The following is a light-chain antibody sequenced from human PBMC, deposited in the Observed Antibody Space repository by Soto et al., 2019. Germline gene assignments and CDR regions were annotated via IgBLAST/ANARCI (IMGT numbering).Light chain of an antibody. CDR2: GAS. Sequence: EIVLTQTPGTLSLSPGDRATLSCRASQSVTSSHLAWYQQKPGQAPRLLIYGASTRATGIPDRFSGSGSDTDFSLTIRRLDPEDFAMYYCLIYFSPDRYTFGPGTKVQIK. V-gene: IGKV3-20*01. CDR3: LIYFSPDRYT. J-gene: IGKJ2*01. CDR1: QSVTSSH.